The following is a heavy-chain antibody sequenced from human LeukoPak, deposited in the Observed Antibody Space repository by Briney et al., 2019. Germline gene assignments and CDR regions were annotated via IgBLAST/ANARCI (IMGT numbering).Heavy chain of an antibody. Sequence: GGSLRLSCAASGFTFSSYAMSWVRQAPGKGLEWVSAISGSGGSTYYADSVKGRFTISRDNSKNTLYLQMNSLRAEDTAVYYCAKDSISQQRWLRADFDYWDQGTLVTVSS. CDR3: AKDSISQQRWLRADFDY. CDR1: GFTFSSYA. V-gene: IGHV3-23*01. CDR2: ISGSGGST. J-gene: IGHJ4*02. D-gene: IGHD5-24*01.